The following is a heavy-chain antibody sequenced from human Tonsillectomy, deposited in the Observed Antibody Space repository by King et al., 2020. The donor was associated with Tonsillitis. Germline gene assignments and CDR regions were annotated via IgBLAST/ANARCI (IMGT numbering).Heavy chain of an antibody. V-gene: IGHV4-39*01. J-gene: IGHJ4*02. D-gene: IGHD2-15*01. CDR2: IYYSGSA. CDR1: GGSIRSSSYY. CDR3: ARLGSGGSCDY. Sequence: QLQESGPGLVKPSETLSLTCTVSGGSIRSSSYYWGWIRQPPGKGREWIGSIYYSGSASYNPSLRSRVTISADTSKNQFSLNLRSVTAAATAVYYCARLGSGGSCDYWGQGTLVTVSS.